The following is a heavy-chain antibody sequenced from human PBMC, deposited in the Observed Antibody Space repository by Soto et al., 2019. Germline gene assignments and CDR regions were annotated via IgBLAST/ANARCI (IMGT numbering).Heavy chain of an antibody. CDR2: IRTKTNGGTT. D-gene: IGHD1-26*01. CDR3: ARAWWELLPGY. V-gene: IGHV3-49*03. J-gene: IGHJ4*02. CDR1: GFTFGDYT. Sequence: SLRLSCTVSGFTFGDYTMNWFCEAPGKGLEWVAFIRTKTNGGTTEYAASVKGRFAISRDDSKSIAYLQMNSLKIEDTAVYYCARAWWELLPGYWGQGT.